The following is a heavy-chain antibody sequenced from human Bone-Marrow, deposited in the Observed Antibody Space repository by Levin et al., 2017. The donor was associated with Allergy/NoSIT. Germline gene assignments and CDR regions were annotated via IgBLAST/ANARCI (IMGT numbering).Heavy chain of an antibody. J-gene: IGHJ5*01. CDR1: GASISSFY. D-gene: IGHD2-2*01. CDR3: ARQAVPAAMNGFDS. CDR2: IYYSGST. V-gene: IGHV4-59*08. Sequence: SQTLSLPCTVSGASISSFYWSWIRQPPGKGLEWIGYIYYSGSTNYSPSLKSRVSMSADMSRNQVYLTMCSVTAADTAVYYCARQAVPAAMNGFDSWGQGTLVTVSS.